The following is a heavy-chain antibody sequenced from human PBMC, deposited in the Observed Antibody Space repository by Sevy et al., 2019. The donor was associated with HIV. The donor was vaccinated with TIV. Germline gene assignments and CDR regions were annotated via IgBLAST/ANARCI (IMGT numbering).Heavy chain of an antibody. D-gene: IGHD3-22*01. V-gene: IGHV1-69*13. CDR1: GGTFSNYA. Sequence: ASVKVSCKASGGTFSNYAISWVRQAPGQGLEWMGGFIPMFDTANYAQKFQGKVTLTADGSTTTTYIELSSLGSDDTAVYYCAGSYFDSSGYSPLYYYGMDVWGQGTTVTVSS. CDR3: AGSYFDSSGYSPLYYYGMDV. J-gene: IGHJ6*02. CDR2: FIPMFDTA.